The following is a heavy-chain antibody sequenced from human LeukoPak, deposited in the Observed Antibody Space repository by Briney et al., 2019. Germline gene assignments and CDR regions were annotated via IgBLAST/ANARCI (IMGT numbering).Heavy chain of an antibody. J-gene: IGHJ3*02. CDR2: ISYDGSNK. CDR3: ARDPGIVGATYTHLGAFDI. Sequence: QPGGSLRLSCAASGFTFSSYAMHWVRQAPGKGLEWVAVISYDGSNKYYADSVKGRFTISRDNSKNTLYLQMNSLRAEDTAVYYCARDPGIVGATYTHLGAFDIWGQGTMVTVSS. D-gene: IGHD1-26*01. CDR1: GFTFSSYA. V-gene: IGHV3-30-3*01.